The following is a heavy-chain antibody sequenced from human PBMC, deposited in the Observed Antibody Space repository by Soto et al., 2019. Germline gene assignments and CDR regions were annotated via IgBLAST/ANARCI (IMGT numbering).Heavy chain of an antibody. Sequence: QMQLQESGPGLVKPSETLSLNCVVSGGSVSSGDHAWGWIRPPPGKGLEWIGYSRIVNYHPSLRSRVTIPVDTAKNQFSLQLSSVTAADTAVYYCGIDTGGSIDYWGQGTQVTVYS. CDR1: GGSVSSGDHA. J-gene: IGHJ4*02. CDR2: SRIV. CDR3: GIDTGGSIDY. D-gene: IGHD3-16*01. V-gene: IGHV4-61*08.